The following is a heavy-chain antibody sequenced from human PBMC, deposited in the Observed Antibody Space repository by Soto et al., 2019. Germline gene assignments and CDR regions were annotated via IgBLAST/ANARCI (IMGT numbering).Heavy chain of an antibody. CDR3: VKDDRILGRRYVDL. D-gene: IGHD2-15*01. V-gene: IGHV3-23*01. J-gene: IGHJ2*01. CDR1: GFTFSSYA. Sequence: EDQLLESGGGLIQPGGSLRLACAASGFTFSSYAMTWVRQAPGKGLEWVSSISFSDGGTYYADSVKGRLTISRDNSKNTLFLQMNSLRVEDKAVYYCVKDDRILGRRYVDLWGRGTLVTVSS. CDR2: ISFSDGGT.